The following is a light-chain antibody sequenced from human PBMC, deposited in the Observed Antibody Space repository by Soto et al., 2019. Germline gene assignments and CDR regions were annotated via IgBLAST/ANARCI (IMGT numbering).Light chain of an antibody. CDR1: QGISSY. CDR3: QQLESYPST. J-gene: IGKJ4*01. Sequence: AIRMTQSPSSFSASTGDRVTITCRASQGISSYLAWYQQKPGKAPKLLIYDASNLEAGVPSRFRGSGSGTDFTLTISSLQPEDFATYYCQQLESYPSTFGGGTKVDIK. V-gene: IGKV1-8*01. CDR2: DAS.